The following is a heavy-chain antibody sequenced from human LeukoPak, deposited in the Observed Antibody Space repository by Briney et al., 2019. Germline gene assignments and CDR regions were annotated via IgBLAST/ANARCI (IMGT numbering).Heavy chain of an antibody. D-gene: IGHD4-17*01. CDR3: ARSRAVTNY. Sequence: PGGSLRLSCAASGFTFSSYAMSWVRQAPGKGLEWVSAISGSGGSTSYAQKFQGRVTMTRDTSTSTVYMELSSLRSEDTAVYYCARSRAVTNYWGQGTLVTVSS. V-gene: IGHV3-23*01. CDR2: ISGSGGST. J-gene: IGHJ4*02. CDR1: GFTFSSYA.